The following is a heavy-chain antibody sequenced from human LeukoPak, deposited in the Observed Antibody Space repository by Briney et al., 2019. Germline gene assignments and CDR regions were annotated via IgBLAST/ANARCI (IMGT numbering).Heavy chain of an antibody. D-gene: IGHD6-13*01. Sequence: GGSLRLSCVATGFTFGKYWMSWVRQAPGKGLEWVANIKLDGSEKNYVDSVKGRFTISRDNAKNSLYLQMSSLRAEDTAVYYCGRVSESLVNGVVSWSFDNWGQGTLVTVSS. CDR2: IKLDGSEK. CDR3: GRVSESLVNGVVSWSFDN. J-gene: IGHJ4*02. V-gene: IGHV3-7*03. CDR1: GFTFGKYW.